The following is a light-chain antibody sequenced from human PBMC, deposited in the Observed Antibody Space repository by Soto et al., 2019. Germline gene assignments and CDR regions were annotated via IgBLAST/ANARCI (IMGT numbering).Light chain of an antibody. Sequence: DIQMTHSLCALSAYVGDRVTITCRASQTISSWLAWYQQKPGKAPKLLIYKASTLKSGVPSRFSGSGSGTEFTLTISSLQPDDFATYYCQHYNRYSEAFGQRTKV. V-gene: IGKV1-5*03. CDR2: KAS. CDR3: QHYNRYSEA. CDR1: QTISSW. J-gene: IGKJ1*01.